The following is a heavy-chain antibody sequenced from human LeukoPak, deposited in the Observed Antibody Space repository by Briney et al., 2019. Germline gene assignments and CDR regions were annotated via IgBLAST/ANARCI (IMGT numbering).Heavy chain of an antibody. CDR3: ARVRVDTAKDY. Sequence: GSLRLSCETSGFMFTLYSTNWVRQPPGKGLEWIGEINHSGSTNYNPSLKSRVTISVDTSKNQFSLKLSSVTAADTAVYYCARVRVDTAKDYWGEGTLATVSS. CDR1: GFMFTLYS. D-gene: IGHD5-18*01. V-gene: IGHV4-34*01. CDR2: INHSGST. J-gene: IGHJ4*01.